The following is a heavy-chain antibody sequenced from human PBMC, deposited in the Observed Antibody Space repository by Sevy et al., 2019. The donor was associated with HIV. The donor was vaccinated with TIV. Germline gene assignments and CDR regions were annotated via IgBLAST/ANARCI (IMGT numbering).Heavy chain of an antibody. CDR3: ARDPDVDTAMVVDY. Sequence: GWSLRLSCAASGFTFSSYSMNWVRQAPGKGLEWVSYISSSSSTIYYADSVKGRFTISRDNAKNSLYLQMNSLRDEDTAVYYCARDPDVDTAMVVDYWGQGTLVTVSS. CDR2: ISSSSSTI. J-gene: IGHJ4*02. D-gene: IGHD5-18*01. CDR1: GFTFSSYS. V-gene: IGHV3-48*02.